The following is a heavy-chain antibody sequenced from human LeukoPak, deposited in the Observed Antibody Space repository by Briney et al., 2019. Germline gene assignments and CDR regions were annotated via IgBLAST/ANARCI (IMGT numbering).Heavy chain of an antibody. CDR1: GGTFSSYA. D-gene: IGHD3-9*01. V-gene: IGHV1-69*06. J-gene: IGHJ4*02. Sequence: SVKVSCKASGGTFSSYAISWVRQAPGQGLEWMGGIIPIFGTANYAQKFQGRVTITADKSTSTAYMELSSLRSEDTAVYYCARALANYDFLTGYIYWGQGTLVTVSS. CDR3: ARALANYDFLTGYIY. CDR2: IIPIFGTA.